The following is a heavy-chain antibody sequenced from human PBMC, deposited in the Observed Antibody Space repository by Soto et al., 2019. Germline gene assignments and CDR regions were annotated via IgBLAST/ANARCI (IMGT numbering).Heavy chain of an antibody. CDR2: ISGSGGST. CDR1: GFTFSSYA. J-gene: IGHJ4*02. Sequence: PGGSLRLSCAASGFTFSSYAMTWVRQAPGKGLEWVSHISGSGGSTFYADSVKGRFTISRDNSKNTLFLQMNILRAEDTAIYYCANYLTAVGATSPFDYWGRGTLVTVSS. CDR3: ANYLTAVGATSPFDY. D-gene: IGHD1-26*01. V-gene: IGHV3-23*01.